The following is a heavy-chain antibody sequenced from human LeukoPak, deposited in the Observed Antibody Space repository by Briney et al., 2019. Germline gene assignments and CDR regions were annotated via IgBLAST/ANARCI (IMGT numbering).Heavy chain of an antibody. J-gene: IGHJ3*02. Sequence: SEPLSLTCAVYGGSFSGYYWSWIRQPPGKGLEWIGEINHSGSTNYNPSLKSRVTISVDTSKNQFSLKLSSVTAADTAVYYCARFYYYDSEDAFDIWGQGTMVTVSS. D-gene: IGHD3-22*01. V-gene: IGHV4-34*01. CDR2: INHSGST. CDR3: ARFYYYDSEDAFDI. CDR1: GGSFSGYY.